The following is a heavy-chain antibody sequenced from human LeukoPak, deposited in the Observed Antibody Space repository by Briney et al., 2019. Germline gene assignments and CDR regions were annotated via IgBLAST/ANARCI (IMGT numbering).Heavy chain of an antibody. V-gene: IGHV3-11*04. Sequence: GGSLRLSCAASGFTFSDYYMSWIRQAPGKGLEWVSYITDTGTTIYYPDSVKGRFTISRDNAKNSLYLQMNSLRAEDTAVYYCARRHCSSTSCPLVGYWGQGTLVTVSS. CDR3: ARRHCSSTSCPLVGY. J-gene: IGHJ4*02. CDR1: GFTFSDYY. D-gene: IGHD2-2*01. CDR2: ITDTGTTI.